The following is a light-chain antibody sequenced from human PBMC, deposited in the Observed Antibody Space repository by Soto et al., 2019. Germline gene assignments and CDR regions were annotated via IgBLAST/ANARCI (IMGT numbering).Light chain of an antibody. J-gene: IGKJ1*01. CDR3: QHYNSYSPTWT. CDR1: QSISSW. V-gene: IGKV1-5*01. CDR2: DAS. Sequence: DIQMTQSPSTLSASVGDRVTITCRASQSISSWLAWYQQKPGKAPKLLIYDASSLESGVPSRFSSRGSATEFSLIISSLQPDDFATYYCQHYNSYSPTWTFGQGTKVDIK.